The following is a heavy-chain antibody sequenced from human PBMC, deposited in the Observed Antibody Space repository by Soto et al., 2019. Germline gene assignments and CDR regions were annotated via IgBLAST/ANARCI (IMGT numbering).Heavy chain of an antibody. Sequence: GGSLRLSCAASGFTFSDYYMTWIRQAPGKGLEWVSYIDNSGTIKYYADSVKGRFTISRDNTRNSLSLQMNSLGAEDTAIYYCARIEGDCSGGSCYSGGFDYWGQGALVTVSS. CDR1: GFTFSDYY. D-gene: IGHD2-15*01. J-gene: IGHJ4*02. CDR3: ARIEGDCSGGSCYSGGFDY. CDR2: IDNSGTIK. V-gene: IGHV3-11*01.